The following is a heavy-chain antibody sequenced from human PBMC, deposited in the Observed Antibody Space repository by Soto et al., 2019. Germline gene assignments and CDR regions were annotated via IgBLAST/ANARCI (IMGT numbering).Heavy chain of an antibody. J-gene: IGHJ4*02. V-gene: IGHV4-34*01. CDR1: GGSFSGYY. D-gene: IGHD2-2*01. Sequence: QVQLQQWGAGLLKPSETLSLTCAVYGGSFSGYYWSWIRQPPGKGLEWIGEINHSGSTNYNPSLHSRLTISVDTSTNQFSLKLSSVTAADTAVYYCARGEYCSSTSCHHYFDYWGQGTLVTVSS. CDR3: ARGEYCSSTSCHHYFDY. CDR2: INHSGST.